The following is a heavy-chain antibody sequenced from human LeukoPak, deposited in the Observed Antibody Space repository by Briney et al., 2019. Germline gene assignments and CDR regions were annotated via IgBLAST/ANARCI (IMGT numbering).Heavy chain of an antibody. CDR1: GYSFTSYW. V-gene: IGHV5-51*01. J-gene: IGHJ4*02. CDR2: IYPGDSDT. D-gene: IGHD3-10*01. CDR3: ARQSYGSGSSTDY. Sequence: GESLKISCKGSGYSFTSYWIGWVRQMPGKGLEWMGFIYPGDSDTRYSPPFQGQVTISADKSISTAYLQWSSLKASDTAMYYCARQSYGSGSSTDYWGQGTLVTVSS.